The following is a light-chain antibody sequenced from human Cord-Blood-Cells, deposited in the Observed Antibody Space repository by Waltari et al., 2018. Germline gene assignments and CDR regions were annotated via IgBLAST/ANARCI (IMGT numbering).Light chain of an antibody. CDR3: CSYAGSYTRV. V-gene: IGLV2-11*01. CDR2: DVS. Sequence: QSALTQPRSVSGSPGQSVTISCTGTSSDVGGYNYVSWYQQHPGQAPKLMIYDVSKRPSGVPDRFSGSKAGNTASLTISGLQAEDDADYYCCSYAGSYTRVFGGGTKLTVL. J-gene: IGLJ3*02. CDR1: SSDVGGYNY.